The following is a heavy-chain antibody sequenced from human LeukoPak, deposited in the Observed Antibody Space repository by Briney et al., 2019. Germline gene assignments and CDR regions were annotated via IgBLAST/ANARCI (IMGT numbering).Heavy chain of an antibody. CDR2: ISGSGGST. V-gene: IGHV3-23*01. Sequence: GGSLRLSCAASGFTFSSYWMSWVRQAPGKGLEWVSAISGSGGSTYYADSVKGRFTISRDNSKNTLYLQMNSLRAEDTAVYYCAPRYDSSGPSPGWGQGTLVTVSS. CDR3: APRYDSSGPSPG. D-gene: IGHD3-22*01. CDR1: GFTFSSYW. J-gene: IGHJ4*02.